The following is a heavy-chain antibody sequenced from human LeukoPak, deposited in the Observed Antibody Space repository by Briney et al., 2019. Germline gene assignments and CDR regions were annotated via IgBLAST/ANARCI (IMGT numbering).Heavy chain of an antibody. CDR2: ISWNSGSI. CDR1: GFTFDDYA. CDR3: AKDPYSYGHDYFDY. D-gene: IGHD5-18*01. V-gene: IGHV3-9*01. Sequence: PGRSLRLSRAASGFTFDDYAMHWVRQAPGKGLEWVSGISWNSGSIGYADSVKGRFTISRDNAKNSLYLQMNSLRAEDTALYYCAKDPYSYGHDYFDYWGQGTLVTVFS. J-gene: IGHJ4*02.